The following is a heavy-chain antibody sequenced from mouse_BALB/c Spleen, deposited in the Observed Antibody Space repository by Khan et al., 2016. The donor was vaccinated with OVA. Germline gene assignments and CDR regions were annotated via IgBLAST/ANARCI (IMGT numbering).Heavy chain of an antibody. CDR1: GYTFTSYT. J-gene: IGHJ3*01. V-gene: IGHV1-4*01. Sequence: QIQLVQSGAELARPGASVKMSCKASGYTFTSYTMHWVKQRPGQGLEWIGYINPSNGYTNYNQKFRDKATLTADKSSSPAYMQLSSLTSEDSAVYYWARVGPDHGNYGALFAYWGQGTLVTVSA. CDR2: INPSNGYT. D-gene: IGHD2-1*01. CDR3: ARVGPDHGNYGALFAY.